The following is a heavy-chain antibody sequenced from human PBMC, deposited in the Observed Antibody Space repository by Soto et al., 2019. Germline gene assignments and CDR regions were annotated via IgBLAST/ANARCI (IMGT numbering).Heavy chain of an antibody. CDR1: GFTFSSYG. V-gene: IGHV3-33*01. J-gene: IGHJ6*02. D-gene: IGHD2-2*02. CDR2: IWYDGSNK. CDR3: ARELGYCSSTSCYKGYYGMDV. Sequence: QLQLVESGGGVVQPGRSLRLSCAASGFTFSSYGMHWVRQAPGKGLEWVAVIWYDGSNKYYADSVKGRFIISRDNSKNTLYLQMNSLRAEDTAVNYCARELGYCSSTSCYKGYYGMDVWGPGTTVTVS.